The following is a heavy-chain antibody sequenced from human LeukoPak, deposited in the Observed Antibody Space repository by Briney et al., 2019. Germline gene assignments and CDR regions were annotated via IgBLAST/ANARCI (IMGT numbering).Heavy chain of an antibody. J-gene: IGHJ4*02. V-gene: IGHV4-39*01. Sequence: SETLSLTCAVSGGSISSSSHYWGWLRQPPGKGREWIGSIYYSGRTYDNPSLKSRVTISVDTSNNQFSLKLRSVTAADTAVYYCARLLYDSRGYYYFDYWGQGTLVTVSS. CDR3: ARLLYDSRGYYYFDY. D-gene: IGHD3-22*01. CDR2: IYYSGRT. CDR1: GGSISSSSHY.